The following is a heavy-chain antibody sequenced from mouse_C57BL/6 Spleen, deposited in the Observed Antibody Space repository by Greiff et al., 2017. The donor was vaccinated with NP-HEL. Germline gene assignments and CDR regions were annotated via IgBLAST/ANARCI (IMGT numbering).Heavy chain of an antibody. D-gene: IGHD3-2*02. CDR2: IYPGDGDT. V-gene: IGHV1-80*01. Sequence: QVQLQQSGAELVKPGASVKISCKASGYAFSSYWMNWVKQRPGKGLEWIGQIYPGDGDTKYNGKFKGKATLTADKSSSTAYMQLSSLTSEDSAVYFCARDGTAQRYFDYWGQGTTLTVSS. CDR3: ARDGTAQRYFDY. J-gene: IGHJ2*01. CDR1: GYAFSSYW.